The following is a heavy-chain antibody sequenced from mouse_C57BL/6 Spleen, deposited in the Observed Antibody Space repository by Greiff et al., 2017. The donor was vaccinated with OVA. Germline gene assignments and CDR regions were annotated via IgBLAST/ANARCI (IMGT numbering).Heavy chain of an antibody. CDR1: GYTFTSYN. CDR3: ARGILPSYGWAY. CDR2: IYPGNGDT. V-gene: IGHV1-12*01. D-gene: IGHD1-1*01. Sequence: QVQLQQSGAELVRPGASVKMSCKASGYTFTSYNMHWVKQTPRQGLEWIGAIYPGNGDTSYNQKFKGKATLTVDQSSSPAYMQLSSLTSEDSAVYYCARGILPSYGWAYWGQGTLVTVSA. J-gene: IGHJ3*01.